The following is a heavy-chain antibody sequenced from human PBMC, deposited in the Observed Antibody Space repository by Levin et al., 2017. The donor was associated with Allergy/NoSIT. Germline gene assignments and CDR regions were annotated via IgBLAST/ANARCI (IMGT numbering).Heavy chain of an antibody. Sequence: LRLSCTVSGGSISSYYWSWIRQSPGKRPEWIGYIHYTGYTNYSPSLKSRVTISLDTSKNQFSLKLTSVTAADTAVYSCARSAHVTVIPAAIFAFDPWGQGILVTVSS. CDR1: GGSISSYY. D-gene: IGHD2-2*01. J-gene: IGHJ5*02. V-gene: IGHV4-59*08. CDR3: ARSAHVTVIPAAIFAFDP. CDR2: IHYTGYT.